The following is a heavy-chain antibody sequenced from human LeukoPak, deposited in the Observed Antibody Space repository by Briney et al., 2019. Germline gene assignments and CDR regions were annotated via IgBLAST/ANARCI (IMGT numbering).Heavy chain of an antibody. D-gene: IGHD3-10*01. V-gene: IGHV4-31*03. CDR3: ARVPYYYGSGSFDY. Sequence: SETLSLTCTVSGGSISSGGYYWSWIRQHPGKGLEWIGYIYYSGSTYYSPSLKSRVTISVDTSKNQFSLKLSSVTAADTAVYYCARVPYYYGSGSFDYWGQGTLVTVSS. J-gene: IGHJ4*02. CDR1: GGSISSGGYY. CDR2: IYYSGST.